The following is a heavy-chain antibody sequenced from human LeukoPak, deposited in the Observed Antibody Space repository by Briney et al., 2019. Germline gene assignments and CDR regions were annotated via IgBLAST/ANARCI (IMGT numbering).Heavy chain of an antibody. V-gene: IGHV4-34*01. Sequence: SETLSLTCAVYGGSFSGYYWSWIRQPPGKGLEWIGEINHSGSTNYNPSLKSRVTISVDTSKNQFSLKLSSVTAADTAVYYCARDTGGIVVVPAAPNWFDPWGQGTLVTVSS. CDR1: GGSFSGYY. CDR3: ARDTGGIVVVPAAPNWFDP. J-gene: IGHJ5*02. D-gene: IGHD2-2*01. CDR2: INHSGST.